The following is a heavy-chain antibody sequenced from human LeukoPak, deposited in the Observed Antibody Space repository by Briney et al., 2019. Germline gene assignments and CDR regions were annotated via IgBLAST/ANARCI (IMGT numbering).Heavy chain of an antibody. Sequence: PSETLSLTCTVSGGSISSYYWSWIRQPPGKGLEWIGYIHHSGSTNYNPSLKRRVTISIDTSKNQFSLKLSSVIAADTAVYYCARESGGAAALDYWGQGSLVTVSS. J-gene: IGHJ4*02. V-gene: IGHV4-59*01. D-gene: IGHD6-13*01. CDR2: IHHSGST. CDR3: ARESGGAAALDY. CDR1: GGSISSYY.